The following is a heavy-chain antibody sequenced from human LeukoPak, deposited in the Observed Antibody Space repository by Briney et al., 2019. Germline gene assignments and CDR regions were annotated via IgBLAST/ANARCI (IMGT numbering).Heavy chain of an antibody. CDR1: GGSISSSSYY. V-gene: IGHV4-39*07. J-gene: IGHJ4*02. CDR2: IYYSGST. Sequence: SETLSLTCTVSGGSISSSSYYWGWIRQPPGKGLEWIGSIYYSGSTYYNPSLKSRVTISVDTSKNQFSLKLSSVTAADTAVYYCAREHSSSVTDWGQGTLVTVSS. CDR3: AREHSSSVTD. D-gene: IGHD6-6*01.